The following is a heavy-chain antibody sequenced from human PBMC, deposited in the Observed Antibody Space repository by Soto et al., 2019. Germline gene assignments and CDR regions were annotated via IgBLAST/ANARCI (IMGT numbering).Heavy chain of an antibody. J-gene: IGHJ4*02. CDR3: ARPRSSGYAGEFDY. CDR2: IYYSGTT. CDR1: GGSISPYY. V-gene: IGHV4-59*01. Sequence: QVQLHESGPGLVKPSETLSLTCTVSGGSISPYYWSWIRQPPGKGLEWIGFIYYSGTTNYNPSLKSRVTISVDTSKNQFSLKLSSVTATDTAVYYCARPRSSGYAGEFDYWGQGPLVTVAS. D-gene: IGHD3-22*01.